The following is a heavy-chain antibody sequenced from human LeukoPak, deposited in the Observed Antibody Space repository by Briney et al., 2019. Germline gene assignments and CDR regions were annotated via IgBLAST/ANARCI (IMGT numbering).Heavy chain of an antibody. J-gene: IGHJ4*02. CDR1: GFTFSSYS. CDR2: ISSSSSYI. CDR3: ARDQLGVANY. V-gene: IGHV3-21*01. D-gene: IGHD2-8*01. Sequence: PGGSLRLSCAASGFTFSSYSMNWDRQAPGKGLEWVSSISSSSSYIYYADSVKGRFTISRDNAKNSLYLQMNSLRAEDTAVYYCARDQLGVANYWGQGTLVTVSS.